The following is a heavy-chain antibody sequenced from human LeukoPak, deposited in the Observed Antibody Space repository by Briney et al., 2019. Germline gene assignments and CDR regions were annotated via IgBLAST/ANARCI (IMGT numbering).Heavy chain of an antibody. CDR3: ARGPYPYQLLYRGDDWFDP. Sequence: GTSVKVSCKASGYTFTSYDINWVRQATGQGLEWMGWMNPNSGNTGYAQKFQGRVTMTRNTSISTAYMELSSLRSEDTAVYSCARGPYPYQLLYRGDDWFDPWGQGTLVTVSS. J-gene: IGHJ5*02. D-gene: IGHD2-2*02. V-gene: IGHV1-8*01. CDR2: MNPNSGNT. CDR1: GYTFTSYD.